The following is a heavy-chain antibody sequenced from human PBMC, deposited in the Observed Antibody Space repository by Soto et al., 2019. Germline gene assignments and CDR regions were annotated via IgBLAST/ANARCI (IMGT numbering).Heavy chain of an antibody. J-gene: IGHJ5*02. CDR1: GFTFSSYA. CDR2: ISGSGGST. V-gene: IGHV3-23*01. D-gene: IGHD5-18*01. Sequence: EVQLLESGGGLVQPGGSLRLSCAASGFTFSSYAMSWVRQAPGKGLEWVSAISGSGGSTYYADSVKGRFTISRDNSKNTLYLQMNSLRAEDTAVYYCARGRGYSYGYRWFDPWGQGTLVTVSS. CDR3: ARGRGYSYGYRWFDP.